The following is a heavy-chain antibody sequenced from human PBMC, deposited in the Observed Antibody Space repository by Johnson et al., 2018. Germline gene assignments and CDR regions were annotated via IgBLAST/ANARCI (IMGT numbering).Heavy chain of an antibody. J-gene: IGHJ4*02. D-gene: IGHD6-19*01. CDR3: AKSAGRGWAGRFDS. CDR2: ISGSGGRI. CDR1: GFTFSSSS. Sequence: VQLVESGGGLVQPGGSLRLSCAASGFTFSSSSMNWVRQAPGKGLEWVSSISGSGGRIYYADSVKGRFTISRDNSKNTVYLQMKRLRAEATTVYSCAKSAGRGWAGRFDSWGQGTRVTVSS. V-gene: IGHV3-23*04.